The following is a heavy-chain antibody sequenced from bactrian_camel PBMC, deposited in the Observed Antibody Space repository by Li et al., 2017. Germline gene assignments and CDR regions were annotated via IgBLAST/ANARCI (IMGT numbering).Heavy chain of an antibody. V-gene: IGHV3S54*01. CDR1: GDIFSTCG. J-gene: IGHJ4*01. D-gene: IGHD6*01. CDR2: IYTGAGST. Sequence: HVQLVESGGGLVQAGGSLKLSCARSGDIFSTCGMGWYRQAPGKEREGVASIYTGAGSTFYTDAVKGRFTVSQDTAENMVYLQMNHLKPEDTGTYVCATHSRRNFYKCDSWRQRGLDHWGQGTQVTVS. CDR3: ATHSRRNFYKCDSWRQRGLDH.